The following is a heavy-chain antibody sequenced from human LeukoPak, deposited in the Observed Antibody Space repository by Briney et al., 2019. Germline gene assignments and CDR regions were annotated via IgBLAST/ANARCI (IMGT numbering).Heavy chain of an antibody. CDR2: ISGSGGST. Sequence: GGSLRLSCAASGFTFSSYAMSWVRQAPVKGLEWVSAISGSGGSTYYADSVKGRFTISRDNSKNTLYLQMNSLRAEDTAVYYCAKVQSSGYDYEPYYFDYWGQGTLVTVSS. J-gene: IGHJ4*02. CDR1: GFTFSSYA. CDR3: AKVQSSGYDYEPYYFDY. D-gene: IGHD5-12*01. V-gene: IGHV3-23*01.